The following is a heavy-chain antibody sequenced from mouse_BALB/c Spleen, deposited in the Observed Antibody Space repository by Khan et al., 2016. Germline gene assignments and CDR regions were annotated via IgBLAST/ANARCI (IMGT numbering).Heavy chain of an antibody. CDR1: GYSITSDYT. J-gene: IGHJ1*01. Sequence: EVQLQESGPGLVKPSQSLSLTCTVTGYSITSDYTWNWIRQFPGNRLEWMGYISFSGATTYSPFLKSRISITRDTSKNQFFLQLNSVTSEDTATYYSARANYGQDIWGAGTTVTVSS. CDR2: ISFSGAT. V-gene: IGHV3-2*02. D-gene: IGHD1-2*01. CDR3: ARANYGQDI.